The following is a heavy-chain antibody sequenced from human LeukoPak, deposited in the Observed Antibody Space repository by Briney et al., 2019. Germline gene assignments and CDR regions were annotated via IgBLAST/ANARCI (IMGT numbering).Heavy chain of an antibody. V-gene: IGHV3-53*01. CDR1: GFTVSSNS. D-gene: IGHD2/OR15-2a*01. J-gene: IGHJ4*02. Sequence: GGSLRLSCTVSGFTVSSNSMSWVRQAPGKGLEWVSFIYSGGNTHYSDSVKGRFTTSRDNSKNTLHLQMNSLRAEDTAVYYCARRAGEYSHPHDYWGQGTLVTVSS. CDR3: ARRAGEYSHPHDY. CDR2: IYSGGNT.